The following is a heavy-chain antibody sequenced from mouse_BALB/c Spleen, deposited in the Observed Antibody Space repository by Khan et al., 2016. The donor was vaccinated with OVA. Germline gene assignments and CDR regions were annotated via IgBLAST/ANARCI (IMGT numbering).Heavy chain of an antibody. V-gene: IGHV1S81*02. D-gene: IGHD2-2*01. CDR1: GYTFTSYY. Sequence: QVQLKESGAELVKPGASVRLSCKASGYTFTSYYLYWVKQRPGKGLEWIGVINTSNGGTNFNEQFTSKATLTVDKTSSTSYMQLYSMTSDYSAVYYCTRSGYGSFANWGQGTLVTVSA. J-gene: IGHJ3*01. CDR3: TRSGYGSFAN. CDR2: INTSNGGT.